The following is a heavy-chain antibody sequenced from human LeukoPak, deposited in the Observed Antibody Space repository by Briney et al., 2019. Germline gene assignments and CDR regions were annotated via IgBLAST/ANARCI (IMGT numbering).Heavy chain of an antibody. CDR1: GFTFSSHG. V-gene: IGHV3-33*01. CDR2: IWYDGSNK. Sequence: PGGSLRLSCAPSGFTFSSHGMHWVRQAPGKGLEWVAVIWYDGSNKYHADSVKGRLTISRVNSNNTLYLEMNSLRAEDTAVYYCARVLYNYYDSSGPTDYMDVWGKGTTVTVSS. CDR3: ARVLYNYYDSSGPTDYMDV. D-gene: IGHD3-22*01. J-gene: IGHJ6*03.